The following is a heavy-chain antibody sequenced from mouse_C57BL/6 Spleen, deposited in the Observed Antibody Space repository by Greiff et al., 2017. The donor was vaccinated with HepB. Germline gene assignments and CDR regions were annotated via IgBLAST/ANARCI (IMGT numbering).Heavy chain of an antibody. CDR1: GYAFSSSW. J-gene: IGHJ2*01. Sequence: VQLQQSGPELVKPGASVKISCKASGYAFSSSWMNWVKQRPGKGLEWIGRIYPGDGDTNYNGKFKGKATLTADKSSSTAYMQLSSLTSEDSAVYFCAQTAQAKGDYWGQGTTLTVSS. D-gene: IGHD3-2*02. V-gene: IGHV1-82*01. CDR2: IYPGDGDT. CDR3: AQTAQAKGDY.